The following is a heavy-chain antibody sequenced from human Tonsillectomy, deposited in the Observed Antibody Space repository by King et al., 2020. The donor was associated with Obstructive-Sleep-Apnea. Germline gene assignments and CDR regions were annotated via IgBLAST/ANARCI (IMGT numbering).Heavy chain of an antibody. CDR3: ASLTSYDSRARRWFDP. J-gene: IGHJ5*02. Sequence: QVQLQESGPGLVKPSETLSLACTVSGGSLSSSIYYWSWIRQPPGKGLEWIGSIYYSGNTYYNPSLKSRVTISVDTSKNQFSLKLTSVTAADTVVYYCASLTSYDSRARRWFDPWGQGTLVTVSS. V-gene: IGHV4-39*07. D-gene: IGHD3-22*01. CDR1: GGSLSSSIYY. CDR2: IYYSGNT.